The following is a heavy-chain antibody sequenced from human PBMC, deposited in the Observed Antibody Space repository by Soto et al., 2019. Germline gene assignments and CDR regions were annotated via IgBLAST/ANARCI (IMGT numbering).Heavy chain of an antibody. Sequence: PGGSLRLSCAASGFTFSSYRMNWVRQAPGKGLEWVSSISSSSSYIYYADSVKGRFTISRDSAKNSLYLQMNSLRAEDTAVYYCARDPNGAFDYWGQGTLVTVSS. D-gene: IGHD4-17*01. CDR3: ARDPNGAFDY. CDR1: GFTFSSYR. CDR2: ISSSSSYI. V-gene: IGHV3-21*01. J-gene: IGHJ4*02.